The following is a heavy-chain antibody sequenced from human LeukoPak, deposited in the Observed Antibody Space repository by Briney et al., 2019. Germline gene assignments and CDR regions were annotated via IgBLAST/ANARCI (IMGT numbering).Heavy chain of an antibody. V-gene: IGHV1-46*01. CDR2: INPSDGAT. CDR1: GNTFTMYY. Sequence: ASVKVSCKASGNTFTMYYIHWVRQAPGQGLEWMGMINPSDGATTYAQRFQGRVTMTRDMSTTTVYMDLRSLRSEDTAVYFCARVRRGGLSVNLGVLFASYSTYYYMDVWGRGTTVTDSS. J-gene: IGHJ6*03. CDR3: ARVRRGGLSVNLGVLFASYSTYYYMDV. D-gene: IGHD3-16*01.